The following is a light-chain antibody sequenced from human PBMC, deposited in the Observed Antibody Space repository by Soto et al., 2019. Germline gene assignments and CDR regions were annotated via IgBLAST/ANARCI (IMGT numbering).Light chain of an antibody. V-gene: IGKV3-20*01. CDR2: GAS. CDR3: QRYGSSLYT. CDR1: QSVSSSY. Sequence: ETVLTQSPGTLSLSPGERATLSCRASQSVSSSYLAWYQQKPGQAPRLLIYGASIRATGIPDRFTGSGSGTDFTLTISRLEPEGIAVYYCQRYGSSLYTFGQGTKLEIK. J-gene: IGKJ2*01.